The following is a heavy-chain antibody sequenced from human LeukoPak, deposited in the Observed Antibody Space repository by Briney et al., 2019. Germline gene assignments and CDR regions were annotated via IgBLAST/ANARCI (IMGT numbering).Heavy chain of an antibody. CDR1: GYTFTGYY. J-gene: IGHJ4*02. CDR2: INPNSGGT. V-gene: IGHV1-2*06. D-gene: IGHD3-22*01. CDR3: ARGGYYYYDSSGYDY. Sequence: GASVKVSCKASGYTFTGYYMHWVRQAPVQGLEWMGRINPNSGGTNYAQKFQGRVTMTRDTSISTAYMELSRLRSDDTAVYYCARGGYYYYDSSGYDYWGQGTLVTVSS.